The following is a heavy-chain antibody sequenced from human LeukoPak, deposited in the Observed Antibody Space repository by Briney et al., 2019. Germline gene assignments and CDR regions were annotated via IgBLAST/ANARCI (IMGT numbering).Heavy chain of an antibody. CDR3: ANHIQFSRSDIDY. CDR1: GITFSSYA. V-gene: IGHV3-23*01. CDR2: ISGSGGST. J-gene: IGHJ4*02. Sequence: GGSLRLSCAASGITFSSYAMSWVRQAPGKGLEWVSAISGSGGSTYYADSVKGRFTISRDNSKNTLYLQMNSLRAEDTAVYYCANHIQFSRSDIDYWGQGTLVTVSS. D-gene: IGHD4-11*01.